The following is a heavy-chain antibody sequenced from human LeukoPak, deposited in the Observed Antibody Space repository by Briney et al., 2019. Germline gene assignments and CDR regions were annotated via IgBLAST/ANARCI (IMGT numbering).Heavy chain of an antibody. D-gene: IGHD1-26*01. CDR3: ARGVGSYYSLYYFDY. J-gene: IGHJ4*02. Sequence: SETLSLTCTVSGGSMSTYYWSWIRQPPGKGLEWTGYIYYSGSTNYNPSLKSRVTISVDTSKNQFSLKLSSVTAADTAVYYCARGVGSYYSLYYFDYWGQGTLVTVSS. CDR1: GGSMSTYY. V-gene: IGHV4-59*01. CDR2: IYYSGST.